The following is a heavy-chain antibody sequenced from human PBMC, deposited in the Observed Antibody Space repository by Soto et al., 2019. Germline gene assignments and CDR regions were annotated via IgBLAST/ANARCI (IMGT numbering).Heavy chain of an antibody. D-gene: IGHD2-15*01. CDR3: ARVPSSSGRAHFDY. Sequence: QVHLVESGGGVVQPGRSLRLSCAASGFTFSSYAMHWVRQAPGKGLEWVAVISYDGSNKYYADSAKGRFTISRDNSKNTLYLQMNSLRAEDTAVYYCARVPSSSGRAHFDYWGQGTLVTVSS. CDR1: GFTFSSYA. J-gene: IGHJ4*02. V-gene: IGHV3-30-3*01. CDR2: ISYDGSNK.